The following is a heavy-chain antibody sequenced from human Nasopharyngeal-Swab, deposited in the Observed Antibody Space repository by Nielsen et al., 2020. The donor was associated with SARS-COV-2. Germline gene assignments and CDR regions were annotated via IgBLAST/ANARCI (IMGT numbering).Heavy chain of an antibody. D-gene: IGHD1-14*01. CDR1: GFTFSNYW. CDR3: VRDPNRHFDF. J-gene: IGHJ2*01. Sequence: GVSLRLSCATSGFTFSNYWMDWARHAPGKGLVWVSRINTDGRTTTYADSVKGRFTISRENAKNTLYLQMNSLSAEDTAVYYCVRDPNRHFDFWGRGTLVTVSS. CDR2: INTDGRTT. V-gene: IGHV3-74*01.